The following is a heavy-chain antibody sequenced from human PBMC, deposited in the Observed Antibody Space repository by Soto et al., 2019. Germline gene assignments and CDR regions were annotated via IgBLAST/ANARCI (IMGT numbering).Heavy chain of an antibody. CDR3: AKAATVVTDVYFDY. V-gene: IGHV3-30*18. Sequence: GGSLRLSCAASGFTFSSYGMHWVRQAPGKGLEWVAVISYDGSNKYYADSVKGRFTISRDNSKNTLYLQMNSLRAEDTAVYYCAKAATVVTDVYFDYWGQGTLVTVSS. J-gene: IGHJ4*02. CDR1: GFTFSSYG. D-gene: IGHD4-17*01. CDR2: ISYDGSNK.